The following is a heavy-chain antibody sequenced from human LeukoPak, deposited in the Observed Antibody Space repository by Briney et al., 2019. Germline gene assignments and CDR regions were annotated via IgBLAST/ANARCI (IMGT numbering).Heavy chain of an antibody. J-gene: IGHJ4*02. CDR3: AGEGNDYVWGSYRYPHY. D-gene: IGHD3-16*02. Sequence: GESLKISCKGSGYSFTSYWIGWVRQAPGQGLEWMGRINPNSGGTNYAQKFQGRVTMTRDTSISTAYMELSRLRSDDTAVYYCAGEGNDYVWGSYRYPHYWGQGTLVTVSS. CDR1: GYSFTSYW. V-gene: IGHV1-2*06. CDR2: INPNSGGT.